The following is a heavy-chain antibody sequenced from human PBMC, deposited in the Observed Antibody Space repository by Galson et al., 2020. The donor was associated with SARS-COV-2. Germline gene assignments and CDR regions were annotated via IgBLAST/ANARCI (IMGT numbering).Heavy chain of an antibody. D-gene: IGHD3-10*01. V-gene: IGHV3-30*18. CDR2: ITYEGSIK. CDR1: GLTFNNYG. Sequence: GGSLRLSCAASGLTFNNYGMRWVRQAPGKGLEWLANITYEGSIKYYADSLRGRFTISRDSSTKTLYLQMSSLTADDSAIYYCAKIKNVVWVGEGRVAMDSWGQGTRVTVTS. CDR3: AKIKNVVWVGEGRVAMDS. J-gene: IGHJ4*02.